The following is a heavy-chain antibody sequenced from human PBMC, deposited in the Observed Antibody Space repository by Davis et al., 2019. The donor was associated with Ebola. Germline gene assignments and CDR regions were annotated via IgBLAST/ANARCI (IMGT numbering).Heavy chain of an antibody. J-gene: IGHJ4*02. Sequence: MPSETLSLTCTVSGGSVSSGSYYWSWIRQPPGKGLEWIGYIYYSGSTNYNPSLKSPVTISVDTSKNQFSLKLSSVTAADTAVYYCARARRSGYDSVYWGQGTLVTVSS. CDR1: GGSVSSGSYY. D-gene: IGHD5-12*01. CDR2: IYYSGST. CDR3: ARARRSGYDSVY. V-gene: IGHV4-61*01.